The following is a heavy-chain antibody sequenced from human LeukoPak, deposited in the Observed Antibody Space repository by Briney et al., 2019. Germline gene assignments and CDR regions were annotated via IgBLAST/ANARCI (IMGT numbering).Heavy chain of an antibody. Sequence: ASVKVSCKASGFTSTNFAVQWVRQARGQRLEWIGWIIVGSGATKCAQDFQERVTITRDLSTSTLYMELRSLTSENTAVYYCAADLSNPRMGASYLDSWGQGTLVTVSS. CDR1: GFTSTNFA. V-gene: IGHV1-58*01. CDR3: AADLSNPRMGASYLDS. CDR2: IIVGSGAT. D-gene: IGHD3-16*01. J-gene: IGHJ4*02.